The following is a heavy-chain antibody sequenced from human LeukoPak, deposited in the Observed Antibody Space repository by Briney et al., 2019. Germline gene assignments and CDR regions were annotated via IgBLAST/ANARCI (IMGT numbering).Heavy chain of an antibody. CDR3: ATYVRGDFDY. J-gene: IGHJ4*02. Sequence: GGSLRLSCATSGFTFSSYAMSWVRQAPGKGLEWVSTISGGGGSTWYADSVKGRFTISRDNSKNTLYLQLSSLRADDTTVYYCATYVRGDFDYWGQGTLVTVSS. D-gene: IGHD3-10*02. V-gene: IGHV3-23*01. CDR2: ISGGGGST. CDR1: GFTFSSYA.